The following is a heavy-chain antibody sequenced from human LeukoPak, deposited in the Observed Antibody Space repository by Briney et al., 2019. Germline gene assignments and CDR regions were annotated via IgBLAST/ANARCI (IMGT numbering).Heavy chain of an antibody. V-gene: IGHV4-34*01. CDR1: GGSFSGYY. CDR2: INHSGST. D-gene: IGHD1-14*01. Sequence: SETLSLTCAVCGGSFSGYYWSWIRQPPGKGLEWIGEINHSGSTNYNPSLKSRVTISVDTSKNQFSLKLSSVTAADTAVYYCARHSRNLYYFDYWGQGTLVTVSS. J-gene: IGHJ4*02. CDR3: ARHSRNLYYFDY.